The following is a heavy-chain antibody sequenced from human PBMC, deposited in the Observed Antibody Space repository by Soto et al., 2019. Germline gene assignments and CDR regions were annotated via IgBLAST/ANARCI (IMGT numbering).Heavy chain of an antibody. CDR1: GGSISSYY. CDR3: ARGGQLSDVFDI. V-gene: IGHV4-59*01. Sequence: SETLSLTCTVSGGSISSYYWSWIRQPPGKGLEWIGYIYYSGSTNYNPSLKSRVTISVDTSKNQFSLKLSSVTAADTAVYYGARGGQLSDVFDIWGQGTMVPVSS. J-gene: IGHJ3*02. CDR2: IYYSGST. D-gene: IGHD5-18*01.